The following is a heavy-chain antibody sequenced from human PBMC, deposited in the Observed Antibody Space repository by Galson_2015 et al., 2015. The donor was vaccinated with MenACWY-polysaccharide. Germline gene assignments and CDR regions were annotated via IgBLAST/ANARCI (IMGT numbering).Heavy chain of an antibody. Sequence: SLRLSCAASGFTFSSYAMSWVRQAPGKGLEWVSGVSASGGSTVYTDSAKGRFTMSRDNSKRSLYLQMNSLRAEDTAVYYCAKDTGPGEYAYSWGTFDIWGRGTMVTDS. J-gene: IGHJ3*02. CDR2: VSASGGST. D-gene: IGHD3-10*01. CDR3: AKDTGPGEYAYSWGTFDI. V-gene: IGHV3-23*01. CDR1: GFTFSSYA.